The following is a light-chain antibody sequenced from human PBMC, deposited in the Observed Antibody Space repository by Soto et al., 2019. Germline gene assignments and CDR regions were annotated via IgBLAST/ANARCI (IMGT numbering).Light chain of an antibody. CDR2: EVT. CDR1: DDNVGRFYF. Sequence: QSALTQPASVSGSPGQSITISCTGTDDNVGRFYFVSWYQQHPGKAPKLLIYEVTKRPSGVSDRFSGSKSGNTASLTISGLQAEDEGDYYCSPYETTDRRVFGTGTKVTVL. J-gene: IGLJ1*01. V-gene: IGLV2-14*01. CDR3: SPYETTDRRV.